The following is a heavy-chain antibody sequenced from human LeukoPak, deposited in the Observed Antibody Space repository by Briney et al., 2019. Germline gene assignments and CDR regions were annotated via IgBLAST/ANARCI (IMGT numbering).Heavy chain of an antibody. D-gene: IGHD2-2*01. J-gene: IGHJ4*02. Sequence: GGSLRLSCAASGFTFSRLAMTWVRQAPGKGLEWVAVISYDGSNKYYADSVKGRFTISRDNSKNMLYLQMNSLRAEDTAVYYCAAQPDLGYCSSTSCSKPFDYWGQGTLVTVSS. V-gene: IGHV3-30-3*01. CDR3: AAQPDLGYCSSTSCSKPFDY. CDR2: ISYDGSNK. CDR1: GFTFSRLA.